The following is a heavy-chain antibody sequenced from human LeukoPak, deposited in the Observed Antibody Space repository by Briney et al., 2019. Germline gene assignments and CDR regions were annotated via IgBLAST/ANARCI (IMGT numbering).Heavy chain of an antibody. Sequence: SETLSLTCSVSGASISSHYWSWIRQPPGKGLEWIGYIYYSGSTYYNPSLKSRVTISVDTSKNQFSLKLSSVTAADTAVYYCARVKGYYYDSSGYYYVDYWGQGTLVTVSS. V-gene: IGHV4-59*11. CDR1: GASISSHY. D-gene: IGHD3-22*01. J-gene: IGHJ4*02. CDR3: ARVKGYYYDSSGYYYVDY. CDR2: IYYSGST.